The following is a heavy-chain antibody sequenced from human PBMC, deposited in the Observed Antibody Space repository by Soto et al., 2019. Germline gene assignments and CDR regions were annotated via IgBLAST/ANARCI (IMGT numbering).Heavy chain of an antibody. V-gene: IGHV3-23*01. Sequence: GGSLRLSCAGSGFTFSNYAMSWVRQAPGKGLEWVSAISGSGGGTYYADSVKGRFTISRDNSKNTLYLQMNSLRAEDTAVYYCAKEGYYDSSGYYFNWGQGTLVTVSS. CDR2: ISGSGGGT. CDR3: AKEGYYDSSGYYFN. J-gene: IGHJ4*02. D-gene: IGHD3-22*01. CDR1: GFTFSNYA.